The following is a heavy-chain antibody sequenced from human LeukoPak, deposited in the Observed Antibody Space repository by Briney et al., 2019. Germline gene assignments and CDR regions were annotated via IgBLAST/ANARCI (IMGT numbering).Heavy chain of an antibody. CDR3: ARDNYAGANWFDP. CDR2: IIPIFGTA. CDR1: GGTFSSDA. J-gene: IGHJ5*02. Sequence: SVKVSCKASGGTFSSDAISWVRQAPGQGLEWMGGIIPIFGTANYAQKFQGRVTITTDESTSTAYMELSSLRSEDTAVYYCARDNYAGANWFDPWGQGTLVTVSS. V-gene: IGHV1-69*05. D-gene: IGHD1-7*01.